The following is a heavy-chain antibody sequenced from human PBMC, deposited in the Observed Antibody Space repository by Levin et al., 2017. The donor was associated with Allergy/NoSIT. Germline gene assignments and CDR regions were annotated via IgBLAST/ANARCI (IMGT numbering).Heavy chain of an antibody. CDR2: IYYSGST. Sequence: ASETLSLTCTVSGGSISSSSYYWGWIRQPPGKGLEWIGSIYYSGSTYYNPSLKSRVTISVDTSKNQFSLKLSSVTAADTAVYYCARDCSGGSCDDAFDIWGQGTMVTVSS. J-gene: IGHJ3*02. CDR1: GGSISSSSYY. V-gene: IGHV4-39*01. D-gene: IGHD2-15*01. CDR3: ARDCSGGSCDDAFDI.